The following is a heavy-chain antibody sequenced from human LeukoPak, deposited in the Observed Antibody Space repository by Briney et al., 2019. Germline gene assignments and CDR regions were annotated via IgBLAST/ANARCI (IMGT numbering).Heavy chain of an antibody. V-gene: IGHV3-53*01. Sequence: PGRSLRLSCAASGFTVSSNYMSWVRQAPGKGLEWVSVIYSGGSTYYADSVKGRFTISRDNSKNTLYLQMNSLRAEDTAVYYCAGSRIAARPDYWGQGTLVTVSS. CDR1: GFTVSSNY. D-gene: IGHD6-6*01. CDR2: IYSGGST. CDR3: AGSRIAARPDY. J-gene: IGHJ4*02.